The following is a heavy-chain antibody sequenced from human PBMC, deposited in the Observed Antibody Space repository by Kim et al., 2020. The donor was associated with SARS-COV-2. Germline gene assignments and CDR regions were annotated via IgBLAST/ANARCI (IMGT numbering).Heavy chain of an antibody. CDR2: ISSSTSTI. J-gene: IGHJ4*02. D-gene: IGHD2-2*01. Sequence: GGSLRLSCVGSGFTFSRNSMNWVRQAPGKGLEWVSYISSSTSTIYYADSVKGRFTISRDNAKKSVFLQMNSLRDEDTAVYYCARALDCTTTTCYAGNCDYWGQGTLVTVSS. CDR3: ARALDCTTTTCYAGNCDY. V-gene: IGHV3-48*02. CDR1: GFTFSRNS.